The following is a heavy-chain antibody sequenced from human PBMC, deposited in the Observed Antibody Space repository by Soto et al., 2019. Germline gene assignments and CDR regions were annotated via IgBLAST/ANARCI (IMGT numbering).Heavy chain of an antibody. J-gene: IGHJ4*02. Sequence: SETLSLTCTVSGGSISSGDYYWSWIRQPPGKGLEWIGYIYYSGSTYYNPSLKSRVTISVDTSKNQFSLKLSSVTAADTAVYYCARRGSGYDPNFDYWGQGTLVTVPQ. D-gene: IGHD5-12*01. CDR3: ARRGSGYDPNFDY. CDR2: IYYSGST. CDR1: GGSISSGDYY. V-gene: IGHV4-30-4*01.